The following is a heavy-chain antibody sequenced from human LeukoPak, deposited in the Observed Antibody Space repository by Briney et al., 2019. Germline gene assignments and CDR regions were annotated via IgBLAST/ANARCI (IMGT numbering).Heavy chain of an antibody. J-gene: IGHJ6*03. D-gene: IGHD3-10*01. CDR1: GGSISSYY. CDR3: ARVRGGGVRGVRNYYYYMDV. V-gene: IGHV4-59*01. CDR2: IYYSGST. Sequence: SETLSLTCTVSGGSISSYYWSWIRQPPGKGLEWIGYIYYSGSTNYNPSLKSRVTMSVDTSKNQFSLKLSSVTAADTAVYYCARVRGGGVRGVRNYYYYMDVWGKGTTVTVSS.